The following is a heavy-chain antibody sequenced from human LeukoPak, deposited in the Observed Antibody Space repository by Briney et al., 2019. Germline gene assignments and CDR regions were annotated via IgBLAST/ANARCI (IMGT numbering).Heavy chain of an antibody. CDR3: AKNNLWSGYYPFDY. CDR2: ISGSGGST. Sequence: GGSLRLSCAASGFTFSNYWMSWVRQAPGKGLEWVSAISGSGGSTYYADSVKGRFTISRDNSKNTLYLQMNSLRAEDTAVYYCAKNNLWSGYYPFDYWGQGTLVTVSS. CDR1: GFTFSNYW. D-gene: IGHD3-3*01. J-gene: IGHJ4*02. V-gene: IGHV3-23*01.